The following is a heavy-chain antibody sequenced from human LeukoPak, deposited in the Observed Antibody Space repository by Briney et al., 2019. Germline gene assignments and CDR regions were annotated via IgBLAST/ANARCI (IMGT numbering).Heavy chain of an antibody. J-gene: IGHJ4*02. CDR1: GGSFSGYY. CDR3: ARQIGQLVRTRLDY. V-gene: IGHV4-34*01. D-gene: IGHD6-13*01. Sequence: PSETLSLTCAVYGGSFSGYYWSWIRRPPGKGLEWIGEINHSGSTNYNPSLKSRVTISVDTSKNQFSLKLSSVTAADTAVYYCARQIGQLVRTRLDYWGQGTLVTVSS. CDR2: INHSGST.